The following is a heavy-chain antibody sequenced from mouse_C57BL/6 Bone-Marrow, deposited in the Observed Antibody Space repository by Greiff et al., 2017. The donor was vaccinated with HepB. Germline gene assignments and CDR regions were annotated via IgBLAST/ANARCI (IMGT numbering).Heavy chain of an antibody. D-gene: IGHD1-1*02. CDR2: IRLKSDNYAT. J-gene: IGHJ2*01. Sequence: DVMLVESGGGLVQPGGSMKLSCVASGFTFSNYWMNWVRQSPEKGLEWVAQIRLKSDNYATHYAESVKGRFTISRDDSKSSFYLQMNNLRAEDTGIYYCTAWGNYLHFDYWGQGTTLTVSS. CDR3: TAWGNYLHFDY. CDR1: GFTFSNYW. V-gene: IGHV6-3*01.